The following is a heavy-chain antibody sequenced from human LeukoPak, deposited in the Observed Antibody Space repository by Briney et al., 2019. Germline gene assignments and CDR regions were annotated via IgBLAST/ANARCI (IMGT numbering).Heavy chain of an antibody. V-gene: IGHV3-53*01. D-gene: IGHD4-23*01. CDR2: TYSGGST. J-gene: IGHJ4*02. Sequence: PGGSLRLSCAASGFTVSSNYMSWVRQAPGKGLEWVSVTYSGGSTYYADSVKGRFTIPRDNSKNTLYLQMNSLRAEDTAVYYCAGQGGNSTAFFDYWGQGTLVTVSS. CDR3: AGQGGNSTAFFDY. CDR1: GFTVSSNY.